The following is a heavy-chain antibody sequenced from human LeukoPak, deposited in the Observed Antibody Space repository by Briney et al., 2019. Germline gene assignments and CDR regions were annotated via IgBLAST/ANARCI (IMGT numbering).Heavy chain of an antibody. CDR3: ARLLGESNRPLYYFDY. CDR2: GYYSGST. Sequence: SSETLSLTCTVSGGSISSSSYYWGWIRQPPGKGLEWIGSGYYSGSTYYNPSLKSRVTISVDTSKNQFSLKLSSMTAADMAVYYCARLLGESNRPLYYFDYWGQGTLVTVSS. CDR1: GGSISSSSYY. J-gene: IGHJ4*02. V-gene: IGHV4-39*01.